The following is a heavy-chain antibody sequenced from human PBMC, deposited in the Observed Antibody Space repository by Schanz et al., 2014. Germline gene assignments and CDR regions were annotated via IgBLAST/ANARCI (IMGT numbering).Heavy chain of an antibody. Sequence: VQLVESGGGLVQPGGSLRLSCAASGFTFSTYAMTWVRQAPGKGLEWVSVISDSGGSTYYADSVKGRFTISRDTSENTLFLQMNNLRAEDTAVYYCAKVGEGSWFSAYFDYWGQGTLVTVSS. V-gene: IGHV3-23*04. CDR2: ISDSGGST. CDR3: AKVGEGSWFSAYFDY. J-gene: IGHJ4*02. CDR1: GFTFSTYA. D-gene: IGHD6-13*01.